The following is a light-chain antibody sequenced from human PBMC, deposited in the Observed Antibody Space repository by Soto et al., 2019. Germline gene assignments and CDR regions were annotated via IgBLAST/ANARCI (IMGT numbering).Light chain of an antibody. V-gene: IGLV2-14*01. CDR3: GAYTSSSTLYV. Sequence: QSALTQPASVSGSPGQSITISCTGTSSDVGGYNYVSWYQQHPGKAPKLMIYEVSNRPSGVSKRSSGSKSGNTASLTISGLQADDEASYYYGAYTSSSTLYVFGTGTKLTVL. CDR2: EVS. J-gene: IGLJ1*01. CDR1: SSDVGGYNY.